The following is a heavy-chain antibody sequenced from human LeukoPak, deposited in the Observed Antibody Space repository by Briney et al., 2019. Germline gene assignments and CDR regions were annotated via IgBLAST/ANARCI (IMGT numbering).Heavy chain of an antibody. CDR3: AKALLSSAARYFDS. J-gene: IGHJ4*02. CDR1: GFGFSSYA. Sequence: GGSLRLSCAASGFGFSSYAMTWVRQAPGKGLEWLSTISGTGGFTYYADSVQGRFTISRDNSKNTLDLQMHSLRAEDTALYYCAKALLSSAARYFDSWGQGTLVTVS. V-gene: IGHV3-23*01. CDR2: ISGTGGFT. D-gene: IGHD6-6*01.